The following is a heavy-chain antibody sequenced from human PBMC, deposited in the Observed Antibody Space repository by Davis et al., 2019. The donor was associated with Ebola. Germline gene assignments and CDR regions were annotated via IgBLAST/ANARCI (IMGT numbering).Heavy chain of an antibody. CDR1: GYTFTNYY. D-gene: IGHD3-10*01. Sequence: ASVKVSCKASGYTFTNYYIQWVRQAPGQGLEYMGHVNPNNGDAAYAQNFRGRVTMTRDTSITTAYMELSRLRSDDTAVYYCAREGLLWFGELLYLHYGMDVWGKGTTVTVSS. CDR2: VNPNNGDA. J-gene: IGHJ6*04. V-gene: IGHV1-2*06. CDR3: AREGLLWFGELLYLHYGMDV.